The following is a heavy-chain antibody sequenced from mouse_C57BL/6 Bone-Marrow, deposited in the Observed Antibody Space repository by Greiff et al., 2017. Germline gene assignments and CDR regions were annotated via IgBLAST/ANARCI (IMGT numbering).Heavy chain of an antibody. V-gene: IGHV7-3*01. CDR2: IRNKANGYTT. CDR3: ARAPYYCGSMWLAY. Sequence: EVHLVESGGGLVQPGGSLSLSCAASGFTFTDYYMSWVRQPPGKALEWLGFIRNKANGYTTEYSASVKGRFTISRDNSQSILYLQMNALRAEDSATYYCARAPYYCGSMWLAYWGQGTRVTVSA. CDR1: GFTFTDYY. J-gene: IGHJ3*01. D-gene: IGHD1-1*01.